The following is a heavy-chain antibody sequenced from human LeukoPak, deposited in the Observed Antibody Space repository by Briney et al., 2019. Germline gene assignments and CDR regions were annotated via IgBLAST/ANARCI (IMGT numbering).Heavy chain of an antibody. CDR2: ISDIGSI. Sequence: SETLSLTCTVSGGSISSYYWSWIRQPPGKGLEWIAYISDIGSINYNPPLKSRVTISLDTSKNQFSLKLSSVTAADTAVYYSAGHHPRNTVDFWGQGTLVTVSS. J-gene: IGHJ4*02. V-gene: IGHV4-59*08. CDR1: GGSISSYY. D-gene: IGHD2/OR15-2a*01. CDR3: AGHHPRNTVDF.